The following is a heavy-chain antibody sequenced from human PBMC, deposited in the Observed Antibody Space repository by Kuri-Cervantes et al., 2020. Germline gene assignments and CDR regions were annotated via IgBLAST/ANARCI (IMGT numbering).Heavy chain of an antibody. Sequence: GGSLRLSCAASGFTFSSYWMHWVRQAPGKGLAWVSRINSDGSSTSYADSVKGRFTISRDNAKNTLYLQMNSLRAEDTAVYYCARAGSRGAYYYYYMDVWGKGTTVTVSS. CDR2: INSDGSST. CDR1: GFTFSSYW. V-gene: IGHV3-74*01. D-gene: IGHD3-10*01. J-gene: IGHJ6*03. CDR3: ARAGSRGAYYYYYMDV.